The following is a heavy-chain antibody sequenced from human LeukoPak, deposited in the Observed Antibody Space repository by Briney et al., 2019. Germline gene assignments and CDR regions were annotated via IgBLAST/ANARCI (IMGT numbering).Heavy chain of an antibody. CDR3: AKTPADEMATIFLS. D-gene: IGHD5-24*01. J-gene: IGHJ4*02. Sequence: PGGSLRLSCAASGFTFSSYGMHWVRQALGKGLEWVAVISYDGSNKYYADSVKGRFTISRDNSKNTLYLQMNSLRAEDTAVYYCAKTPADEMATIFLSWGQGTLVTVSS. CDR1: GFTFSSYG. V-gene: IGHV3-30*18. CDR2: ISYDGSNK.